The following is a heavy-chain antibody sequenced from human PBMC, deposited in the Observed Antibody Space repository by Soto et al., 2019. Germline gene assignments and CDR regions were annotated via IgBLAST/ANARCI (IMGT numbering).Heavy chain of an antibody. CDR3: ARGPTAMVPMYYYYYGMDV. J-gene: IGHJ6*02. V-gene: IGHV1-69*13. D-gene: IGHD5-18*01. Sequence: SVKVACKASGDTFSSYAISLVRQTPGQGLEWMGGIIPIFGTANYAQKFQGRVTITADESTSTAYMELSSLRSEDTAVYYCARGPTAMVPMYYYYYGMDVWGQGTTVTVSS. CDR1: GDTFSSYA. CDR2: IIPIFGTA.